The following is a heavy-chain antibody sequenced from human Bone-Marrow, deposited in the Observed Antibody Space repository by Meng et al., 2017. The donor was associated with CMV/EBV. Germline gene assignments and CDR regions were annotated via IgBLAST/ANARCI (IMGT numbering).Heavy chain of an antibody. J-gene: IGHJ4*02. CDR2: LYFSGST. Sequence: SETLSLTCTVSGGSISGSSYYWGWSRQPPGKGLEWIGSLYFSGSTYYNPSLKSRLTISADTSRNQFSLKLSSVTAADTAVYYCASLSRAQGKDYWGQGTLVTVSS. V-gene: IGHV4-39*01. D-gene: IGHD4-23*01. CDR3: ASLSRAQGKDY. CDR1: GGSISGSSYY.